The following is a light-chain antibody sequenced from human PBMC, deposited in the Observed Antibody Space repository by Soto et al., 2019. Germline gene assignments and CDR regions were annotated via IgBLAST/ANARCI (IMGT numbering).Light chain of an antibody. CDR2: SAS. CDR3: QQSFRTPYT. CDR1: QTINKN. Sequence: DIQMTQSPSSLSASVGDRVTITCRASQTINKNLNWYQQKPGQAPKLLIYSASDFQSGDPSRFSGSVSGTEFTLTISGLQPEDFATDYCQQSFRTPYTFGQGTDLEI. V-gene: IGKV1-39*01. J-gene: IGKJ2*01.